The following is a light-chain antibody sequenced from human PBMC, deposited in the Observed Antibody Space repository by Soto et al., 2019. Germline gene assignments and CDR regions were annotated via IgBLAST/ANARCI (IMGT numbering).Light chain of an antibody. CDR2: DAS. V-gene: IGKV3-11*01. Sequence: EIVLTQSPATLSLSPGERATLACRASQSVSSYLACYQQKPGQAPRLLIYDASNRDTAIPARFSGSGSGTDFTLTISSLEPEDFAVYYCQQRSNWPPLTFGGGTKVEIK. J-gene: IGKJ4*01. CDR3: QQRSNWPPLT. CDR1: QSVSSY.